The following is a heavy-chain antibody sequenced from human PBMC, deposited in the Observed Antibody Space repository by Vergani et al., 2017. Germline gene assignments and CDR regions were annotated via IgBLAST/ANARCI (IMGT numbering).Heavy chain of an antibody. Sequence: QVKLQESGPGLLKPSQTLSLTCTVSGESIRSGSHYWSWIRPPAGKGPEWIGHIHTGGSTDLNPSFKSRVSISVDTSKSQFSLKLNSVTVADTAGYYCARSRPYCTSGSCPAIWGQGTLVTVSS. CDR2: IHTGGST. CDR1: GESIRSGSHY. D-gene: IGHD2-15*01. J-gene: IGHJ4*02. V-gene: IGHV4-61*02. CDR3: ARSRPYCTSGSCPAI.